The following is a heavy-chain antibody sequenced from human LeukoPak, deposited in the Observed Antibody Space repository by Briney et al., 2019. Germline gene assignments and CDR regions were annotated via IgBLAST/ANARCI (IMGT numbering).Heavy chain of an antibody. CDR1: GYSFTSYG. D-gene: IGHD3-16*02. Sequence: ASVKVSCKASGYSFTSYGISWVRQAPGQGLEWMGWISPYNGNTNYAQRLQGRVTMTTDTSTNTAYMELRSLRSDDTAVYYCARDYYVWGSYRRYFDYWGQGTLVTVSS. CDR3: ARDYYVWGSYRRYFDY. CDR2: ISPYNGNT. V-gene: IGHV1-18*01. J-gene: IGHJ4*02.